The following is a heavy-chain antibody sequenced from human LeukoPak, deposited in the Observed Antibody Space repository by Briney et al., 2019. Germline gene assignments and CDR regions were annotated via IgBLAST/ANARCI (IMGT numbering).Heavy chain of an antibody. D-gene: IGHD3-3*01. V-gene: IGHV5-51*01. CDR3: ARHLGDFWGGTDYYYMDV. CDR1: GYSFTSYW. Sequence: GESLKISCKGSGYSFTSYWIGWVRQMPGKGLEWMGIIYPGDSDTRYSPSFQGQVTISADKSISTAYLQWSSLKASDTAMYYCARHLGDFWGGTDYYYMDVWGKGTTVTVSS. J-gene: IGHJ6*03. CDR2: IYPGDSDT.